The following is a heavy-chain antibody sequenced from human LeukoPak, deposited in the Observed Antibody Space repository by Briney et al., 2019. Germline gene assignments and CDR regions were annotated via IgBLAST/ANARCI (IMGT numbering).Heavy chain of an antibody. J-gene: IGHJ4*02. D-gene: IGHD3-10*01. CDR3: ARVIYGSGGQSPFDY. V-gene: IGHV4-39*07. CDR2: IYYSGST. Sequence: PSETLSLTCTVSGGSISSTSYYWGWIRQPPGKGLEWIGTIYYSGSTYYNPSLKSRVTISVDTSKNHFSLKLSSVTAADTAVYYCARVIYGSGGQSPFDYWGQGTLVTVSS. CDR1: GGSISSTSYY.